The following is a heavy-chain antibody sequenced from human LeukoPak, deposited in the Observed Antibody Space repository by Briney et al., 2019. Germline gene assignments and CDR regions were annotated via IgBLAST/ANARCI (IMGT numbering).Heavy chain of an antibody. CDR3: ARGRGQFDY. CDR2: YYNGDI. J-gene: IGHJ4*02. Sequence: YYNGDIMYNPSLKSRVTISVDTSKNQFSLKLSSVTAADTAVYYCARGRGQFDYWGQGTLVTVSS. V-gene: IGHV4-59*08.